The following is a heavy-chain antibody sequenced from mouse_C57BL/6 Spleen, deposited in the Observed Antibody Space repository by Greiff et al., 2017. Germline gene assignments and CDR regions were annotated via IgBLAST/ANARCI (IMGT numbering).Heavy chain of an antibody. CDR2: IYPGSGNT. CDR3: ARERSMDY. J-gene: IGHJ4*01. V-gene: IGHV1-76*01. CDR1: GYTFTDYY. Sequence: VQLQESGAELVRPGASVKLSCKASGYTFTDYYINWVKQRPGQGLEWIARIYPGSGNTYYNEKFKGKATLTAEKSSSTAYMQLSSLTSEDSAVXFCARERSMDYWGQGTSVTVSS.